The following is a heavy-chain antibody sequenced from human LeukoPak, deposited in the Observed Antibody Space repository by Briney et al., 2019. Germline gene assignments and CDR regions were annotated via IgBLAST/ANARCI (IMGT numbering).Heavy chain of an antibody. CDR3: AKRGIVIRGLLIIGFHKEAYYFDH. V-gene: IGHV3-23*01. CDR1: GITISNYA. CDR2: ISGGAGGT. J-gene: IGHJ4*02. D-gene: IGHD3-10*01. Sequence: PGGSLRLSCVVSGITISNYAMSWVRQAPGKGLEGVSGISGGAGGTSYADSVKGRFTISRDNSRNTVYLQMHNLRAEDTAVYFCAKRGIVIRGLLIIGFHKEAYYFDHWGQGILVTVSS.